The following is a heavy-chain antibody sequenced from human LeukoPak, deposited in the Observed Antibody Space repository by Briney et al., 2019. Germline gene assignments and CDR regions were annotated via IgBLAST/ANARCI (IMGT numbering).Heavy chain of an antibody. CDR2: ISGSGGST. CDR1: GFTFSSYA. Sequence: GGSLRLSCAASGFTFSSYAMSWVRQAPGKGLEWVSAISGSGGSTYYADSVKGRFTISRDNSKNTLYLQMGSLRAEDMAVYYCASRVQIVSTSMDAFDIWGQGTMVTVSS. D-gene: IGHD2-2*01. CDR3: ASRVQIVSTSMDAFDI. J-gene: IGHJ3*02. V-gene: IGHV3-23*01.